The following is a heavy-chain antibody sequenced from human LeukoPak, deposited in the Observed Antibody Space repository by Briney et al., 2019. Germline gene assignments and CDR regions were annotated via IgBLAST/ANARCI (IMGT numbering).Heavy chain of an antibody. D-gene: IGHD2-8*01. CDR2: IYSGGST. V-gene: IGHV3-66*01. Sequence: GGSLRLSCAASGFTVSSKYMSWVRQAPGKGLEWVSVIYSGGSTYYADSVKSRFTISRDNSKNTLYLQMNSLRAEDTAVYYCARDSGYCTNGVCWDVWFDPWGQGTLVTVSP. CDR1: GFTVSSKY. CDR3: ARDSGYCTNGVCWDVWFDP. J-gene: IGHJ5*02.